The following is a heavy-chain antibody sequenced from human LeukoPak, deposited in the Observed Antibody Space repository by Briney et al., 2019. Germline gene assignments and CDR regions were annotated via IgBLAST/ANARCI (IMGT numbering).Heavy chain of an antibody. D-gene: IGHD2-2*01. CDR3: TRDRPAAKGDY. J-gene: IGHJ4*02. V-gene: IGHV3-7*03. Sequence: GGSLRLSCTASGFSFSNYWMSWVRQAPGKGLEWVANIKQDESEKYYVDSVKGRFTISRDNAKNSLYLQMNSLRAEDTAVYYCTRDRPAAKGDYWGQGTLVTVSS. CDR2: IKQDESEK. CDR1: GFSFSNYW.